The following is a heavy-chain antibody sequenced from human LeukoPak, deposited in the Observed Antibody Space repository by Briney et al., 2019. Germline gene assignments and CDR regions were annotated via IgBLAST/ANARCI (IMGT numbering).Heavy chain of an antibody. Sequence: GGSLRLSCAASGFTFSSYSMNWVRQAPGKGLEWVSSISSSSSYIYYAGSVKGRFTISRDNAKNSLYLQMNSLRAEDTAVYYCARVVGATTSAYYFDYWGQGTLVTVSS. CDR3: ARVVGATTSAYYFDY. V-gene: IGHV3-21*01. J-gene: IGHJ4*02. CDR1: GFTFSSYS. CDR2: ISSSSSYI. D-gene: IGHD1-26*01.